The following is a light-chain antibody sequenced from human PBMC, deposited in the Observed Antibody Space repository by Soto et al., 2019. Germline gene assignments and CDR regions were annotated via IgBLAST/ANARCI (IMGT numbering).Light chain of an antibody. CDR3: SSYTRSSTGV. CDR2: EVS. Sequence: SALTPPASVSGSPGQSITISCTGTSSDVGGYNYVSWYQQHPGKAPKLMIYEVSNRPSGVSNRFSGSKSGNTASLTISGLQAEDEADYYCSSYTRSSTGVFGTGTKVTVL. CDR1: SSDVGGYNY. J-gene: IGLJ1*01. V-gene: IGLV2-14*01.